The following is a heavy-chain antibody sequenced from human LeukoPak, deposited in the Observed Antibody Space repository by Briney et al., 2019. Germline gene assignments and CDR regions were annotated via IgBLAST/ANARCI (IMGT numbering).Heavy chain of an antibody. J-gene: IGHJ4*02. CDR2: IIPIFGTA. Sequence: ASVKVSCKASGYTFTSYGISWVRQAPGQGLEWMGGIIPIFGTANYAQKFQGRVTITADESTSTAYMELSSLRSEDTAVYYCARDRPADYGGNSGAFNCWGQGTLVTVSS. D-gene: IGHD4-23*01. CDR3: ARDRPADYGGNSGAFNC. V-gene: IGHV1-69*13. CDR1: GYTFTSYG.